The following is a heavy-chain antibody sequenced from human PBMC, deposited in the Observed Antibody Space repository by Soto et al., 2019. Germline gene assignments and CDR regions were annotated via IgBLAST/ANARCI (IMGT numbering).Heavy chain of an antibody. CDR2: ISGSGGST. Sequence: GGSLRLSCAASGFTFSSYAMSWVRQAPGKGLEWVSAISGSGGSTYYADSVKGRFTISRDNSKNTLYLQMNSLRAEDTAVYYCAKSPTARYYGGNCDYWGPGTLVTVSS. CDR1: GFTFSSYA. D-gene: IGHD4-17*01. J-gene: IGHJ4*02. V-gene: IGHV3-23*01. CDR3: AKSPTARYYGGNCDY.